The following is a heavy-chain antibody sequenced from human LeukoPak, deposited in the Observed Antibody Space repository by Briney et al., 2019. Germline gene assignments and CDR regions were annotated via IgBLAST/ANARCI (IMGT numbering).Heavy chain of an antibody. CDR3: ARVRGYSYGELDY. CDR1: GFTFSSYA. D-gene: IGHD5-18*01. CDR2: ISYDGSNK. J-gene: IGHJ4*02. V-gene: IGHV3-30-3*01. Sequence: PGGSLRLSCAASGFTFSSYAMHWVRQAPGKGLEWVAVISYDGSNKYYADSVKGRFTISRDNSKNTLYLQMNSLRAEDTAVYYCARVRGYSYGELDYWGQGTLVTVSS.